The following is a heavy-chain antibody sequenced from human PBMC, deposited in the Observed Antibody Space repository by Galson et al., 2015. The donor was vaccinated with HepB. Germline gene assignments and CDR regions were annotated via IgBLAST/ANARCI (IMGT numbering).Heavy chain of an antibody. D-gene: IGHD3-3*01. CDR1: GGTFSSYA. V-gene: IGHV1-69*13. J-gene: IGHJ6*02. Sequence: SVKVSCKASGGTFSSYAISWVRQAPGQGLEWMGGIIPGFDTGNYARKFQGRVTITADESTSTAYMDLSSPRSEDTAVYYCATSIFGVPSYYYYYGLDVWGQGTTVTVSS. CDR2: IIPGFDTG. CDR3: ATSIFGVPSYYYYYGLDV.